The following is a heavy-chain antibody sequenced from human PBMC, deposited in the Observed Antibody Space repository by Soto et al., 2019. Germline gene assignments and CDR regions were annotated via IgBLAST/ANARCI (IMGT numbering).Heavy chain of an antibody. D-gene: IGHD5-18*01. Sequence: QVQLQESGPGLVKPSETLSLTCTVSGGSVSSGSYYWSWIRQHPGKGLEWIGNIYYSGSNNYNPSLKSRVTISVDTSKNQFSLKLSSVTAADTAVYYCAREGYGHAFDIWGQGTMVTVSS. CDR2: IYYSGSN. J-gene: IGHJ3*02. CDR1: GGSVSSGSYY. V-gene: IGHV4-61*01. CDR3: AREGYGHAFDI.